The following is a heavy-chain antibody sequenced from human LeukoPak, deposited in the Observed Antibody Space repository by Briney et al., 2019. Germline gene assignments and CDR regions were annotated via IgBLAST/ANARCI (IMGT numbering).Heavy chain of an antibody. D-gene: IGHD2-2*01. CDR1: GFTFSSYW. CDR2: ISYDGSNK. J-gene: IGHJ4*02. V-gene: IGHV3-30-3*01. CDR3: ASLLPAAARQGGY. Sequence: GGSLRLSCAASGFTFSSYWMGWVRQAPGKGLEWVAVISYDGSNKYYADSVKGRFTISRDNPKNTLYLQMNSLRAEDTAVYYCASLLPAAARQGGYWGQGTLVTVSS.